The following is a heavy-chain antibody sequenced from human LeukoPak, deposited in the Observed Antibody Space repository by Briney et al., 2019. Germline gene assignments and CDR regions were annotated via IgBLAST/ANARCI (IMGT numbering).Heavy chain of an antibody. Sequence: GESLKISCKGSGYSFTSYWIGWVRQMPGKGLEWMGIIYPGDSDTRYSPSFQGQVTISADKSISTAYLRWSSLKASDTAMYYCARLTKVAGNYCYYGMDVWGQGTTVTVSS. CDR3: ARLTKVAGNYCYYGMDV. CDR2: IYPGDSDT. V-gene: IGHV5-51*01. J-gene: IGHJ6*02. D-gene: IGHD6-19*01. CDR1: GYSFTSYW.